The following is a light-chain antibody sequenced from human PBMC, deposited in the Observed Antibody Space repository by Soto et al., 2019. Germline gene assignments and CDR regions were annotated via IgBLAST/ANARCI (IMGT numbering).Light chain of an antibody. CDR3: SSYTSSSTLV. CDR2: DVS. J-gene: IGLJ2*01. V-gene: IGLV2-14*01. Sequence: QSVLTQPASVSGSPGQSITISCTGTSSDVGGYNYVSWYQQHPGKAPKLMIYDVSNRPSGVSNRFSGSKSGHTASLTISGVQAEDEADYYCSSYTSSSTLVFGGGTKLTVL. CDR1: SSDVGGYNY.